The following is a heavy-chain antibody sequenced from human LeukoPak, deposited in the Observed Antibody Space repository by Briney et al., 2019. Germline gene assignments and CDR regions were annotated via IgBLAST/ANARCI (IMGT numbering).Heavy chain of an antibody. V-gene: IGHV3-21*01. CDR3: ARVGYSSGWYGWFDP. J-gene: IGHJ5*02. Sequence: GGSLSLSCAASGFTFSSYSMNWLRPAPRKGLEWVSSISSSSSYIYYADSVKGRFTISRDNAKNSLFLQMNSLRAEDTAVYYCARVGYSSGWYGWFDPWGQGTLVTVSS. D-gene: IGHD6-19*01. CDR1: GFTFSSYS. CDR2: ISSSSSYI.